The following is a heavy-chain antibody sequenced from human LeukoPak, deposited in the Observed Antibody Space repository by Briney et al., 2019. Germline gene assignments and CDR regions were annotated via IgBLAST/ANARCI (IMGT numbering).Heavy chain of an antibody. J-gene: IGHJ4*02. CDR2: SNSSGYTI. D-gene: IGHD3-22*01. V-gene: IGHV3-11*04. Sequence: PGRSLRLSCAASGFTFSNYYMSWIRQAPGKGLEWVSYSNSSGYTIYYTHCVEGRPTLSRDNTKNSLFLQMNSLRAEDTAVYYCASDPPYYYDNSGYYGYFDSWGQGTLVTVSS. CDR3: ASDPPYYYDNSGYYGYFDS. CDR1: GFTFSNYY.